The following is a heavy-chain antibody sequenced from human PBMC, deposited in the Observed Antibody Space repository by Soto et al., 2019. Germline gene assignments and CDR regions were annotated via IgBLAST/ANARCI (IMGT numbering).Heavy chain of an antibody. Sequence: WGSLRLSCAASGFTFSSYDMHWVRQATGKGLEWVSAIGTAGDTYYPGSVKGRFTISRENAKNSLYLQMNSLRAGDTAVYYCARAFDSLVPTAYWGQGTLVTVSS. D-gene: IGHD3-9*01. CDR1: GFTFSSYD. J-gene: IGHJ4*02. CDR3: ARAFDSLVPTAY. CDR2: IGTAGDT. V-gene: IGHV3-13*01.